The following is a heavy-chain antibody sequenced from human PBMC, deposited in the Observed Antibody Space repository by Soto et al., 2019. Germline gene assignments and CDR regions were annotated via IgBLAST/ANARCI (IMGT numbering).Heavy chain of an antibody. CDR2: INSDGSST. J-gene: IGHJ6*02. V-gene: IGHV3-74*01. D-gene: IGHD2-15*01. CDR3: ASPVVVAATDYYYYAMDV. Sequence: GSLRLSCAASGFAFSSYWMHWVRQAPGKGLVWVSRINSDGSSTSYADSVKGRFTISRDNAKNSLYPHMNSLRAEDTAVYYCASPVVVAATDYYYYAMDVWGQGTTVTVSS. CDR1: GFAFSSYW.